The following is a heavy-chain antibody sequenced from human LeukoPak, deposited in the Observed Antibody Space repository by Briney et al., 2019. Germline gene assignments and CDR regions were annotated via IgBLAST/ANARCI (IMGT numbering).Heavy chain of an antibody. CDR1: GGSISNSSYY. CDR3: ARSRGWLQSHPLGY. D-gene: IGHD5-24*01. J-gene: IGHJ4*02. Sequence: SETLSLTCTVSGGSISNSSYYWGWIRQPPGKGLEWIGSIYYSGSTYYNPSLKSRVTISVDTSKNQFSLKLSSVTAADTAVYYCARSRGWLQSHPLGYWGQGTLVTVSS. CDR2: IYYSGST. V-gene: IGHV4-39*07.